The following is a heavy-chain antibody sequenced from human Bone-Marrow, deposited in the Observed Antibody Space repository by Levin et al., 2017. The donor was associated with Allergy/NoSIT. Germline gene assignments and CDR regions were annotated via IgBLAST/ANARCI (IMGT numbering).Heavy chain of an antibody. CDR3: ASTNGKQIRAKTIFGVVRMSYYYYYMDV. CDR1: GFTFSSYE. Sequence: QLGESLKISCAASGFTFSSYEMNWVRQAPGKGLEWVSYISSSGSTIYYADSVKGRFTISRDNAKNSLYLQMNSLRAEDTAVYYCASTNGKQIRAKTIFGVVRMSYYYYYMDVWGKGTTVTVSS. CDR2: ISSSGSTI. J-gene: IGHJ6*03. V-gene: IGHV3-48*03. D-gene: IGHD3-3*01.